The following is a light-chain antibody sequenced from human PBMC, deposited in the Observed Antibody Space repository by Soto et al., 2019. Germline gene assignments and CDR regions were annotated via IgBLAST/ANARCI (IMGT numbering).Light chain of an antibody. CDR2: EDN. CDR3: CSYAGSSTVVI. J-gene: IGLJ2*01. Sequence: QSVLTQPASVSGSPGQSITISCTGTSSDVGSYNLVSWYQQHPGKAPKLMILEDNKRPSGVSNRFSGSKSGNTASLTISGLQAEYDADYYCCSYAGSSTVVIFGGGTKLTVL. CDR1: SSDVGSYNL. V-gene: IGLV2-23*02.